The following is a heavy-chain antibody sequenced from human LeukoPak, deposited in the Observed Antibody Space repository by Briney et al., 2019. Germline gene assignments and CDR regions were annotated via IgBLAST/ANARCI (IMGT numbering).Heavy chain of an antibody. CDR1: GYSFTSYW. CDR3: ARLGYYGSGSYYPESKFDY. J-gene: IGHJ4*02. V-gene: IGHV5-51*01. D-gene: IGHD3-10*01. CDR2: IYPGDSDT. Sequence: GESLQISCTGSGYSFTSYWIGWVRQVPGKGLEWMGIIYPGDSDTRYSPSFQGEVTISADKSISTAYLQWSSLKASDTAMYYCARLGYYGSGSYYPESKFDYWGQGTLVTVSS.